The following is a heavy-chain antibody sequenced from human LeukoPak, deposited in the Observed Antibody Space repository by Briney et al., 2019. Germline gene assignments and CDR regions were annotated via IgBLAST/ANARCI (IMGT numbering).Heavy chain of an antibody. CDR3: ARDQSSVAGTTYNWFDP. V-gene: IGHV3-21*01. CDR2: ISGSSSYI. D-gene: IGHD6-19*01. CDR1: GFTFTDYW. J-gene: IGHJ5*02. Sequence: PGGSLRLSCTTSGFTFTDYWMTWVRQAPGKGLEWVSSISGSSSYIYYADSVKGRFTISRDNAKKSLYLQMNSLRAEDTAVYYCARDQSSVAGTTYNWFDPWGQGTLVTVSS.